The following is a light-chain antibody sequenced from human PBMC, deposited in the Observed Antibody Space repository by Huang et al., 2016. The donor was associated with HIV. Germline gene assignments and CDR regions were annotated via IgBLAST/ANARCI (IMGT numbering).Light chain of an antibody. CDR1: QDIRRS. CDR3: QQSYSDPS. V-gene: IGKV1-39*01. CDR2: GAS. Sequence: DIQMTQSPSSLSAAVGDRVTITCRESQDIRRSLNWYQQKPGKAPKLLIYGASTLQSEVPSRVSGSGSGTRFTLTISSLQPEDFATYYCQQSYSDPSFGQGTKLEIK. J-gene: IGKJ2*01.